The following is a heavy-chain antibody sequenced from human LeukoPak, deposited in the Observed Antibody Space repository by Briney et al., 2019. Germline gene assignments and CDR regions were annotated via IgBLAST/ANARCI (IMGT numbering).Heavy chain of an antibody. CDR3: ARGDSSGWYVPAIFDY. D-gene: IGHD6-19*01. V-gene: IGHV3-33*01. CDR1: GFTFSSYG. Sequence: GGSLRLSCAASGFTFSSYGMHWVRQAPGKGLEWVAVIWYDGSNKYYADSVKGRFTISRDNSKNTLYLQMNSLRAEDTAVYYCARGDSSGWYVPAIFDYWGQGTLVTVSS. J-gene: IGHJ4*02. CDR2: IWYDGSNK.